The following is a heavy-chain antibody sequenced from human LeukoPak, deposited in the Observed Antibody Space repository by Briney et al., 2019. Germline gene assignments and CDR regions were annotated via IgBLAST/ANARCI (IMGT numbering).Heavy chain of an antibody. D-gene: IGHD6-6*01. Sequence: GGSLRLSCAASGFTVSSNYMSWARQAPGKGLEWVSVIYSGGSTYYADSVKGRFTISRDNSKNTLYLQMNSLRAEDTAVYYCARDSSSSSYYYYGMDVWGQGTTVTVSS. CDR1: GFTVSSNY. J-gene: IGHJ6*02. CDR3: ARDSSSSSYYYYGMDV. CDR2: IYSGGST. V-gene: IGHV3-53*01.